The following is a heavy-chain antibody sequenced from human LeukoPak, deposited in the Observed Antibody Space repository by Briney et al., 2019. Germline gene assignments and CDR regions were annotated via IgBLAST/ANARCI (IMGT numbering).Heavy chain of an antibody. V-gene: IGHV3-30*02. D-gene: IGHD3-10*01. CDR2: IQYDDSIK. Sequence: GGSLRLSCAASGFTFSTFGMNCVRQAPDKGLEWVAFIQYDDSIKYYADSVKGRFTISRDNSKNTLYLQMYSLRGDDTAVYYCAKDQGVVGSYDYWGHGTLVTVSS. CDR1: GFTFSTFG. J-gene: IGHJ4*01. CDR3: AKDQGVVGSYDY.